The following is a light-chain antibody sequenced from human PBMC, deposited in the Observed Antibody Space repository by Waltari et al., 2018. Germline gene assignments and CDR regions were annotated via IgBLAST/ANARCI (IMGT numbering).Light chain of an antibody. J-gene: IGLJ2*01. CDR2: RDK. CDR3: QAWDSSAVV. V-gene: IGLV3-1*01. Sequence: SYELTQPPSLPVSPGQTASITCSGDKLGNKFASWYRQKPGQSPVVVIYRDKKRPSGIPERISGSNSGNTATLTISETQAMDEADYYWQAWDSSAVVFGGGTKLTVL. CDR1: KLGNKF.